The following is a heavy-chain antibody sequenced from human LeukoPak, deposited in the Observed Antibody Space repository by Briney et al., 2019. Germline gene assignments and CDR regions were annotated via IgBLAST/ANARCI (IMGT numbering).Heavy chain of an antibody. J-gene: IGHJ4*02. Sequence: PSETLSLTCAVSGGSISSSSYYWGWIRQPPGKELEWIGSIYYSGTTYYNPSLKSRVTISVDTSKNQFSLNFSSVTAADTAVYYCARRAGYRFDNWGQGTLVTVSS. CDR2: IYYSGTT. CDR3: ARRAGYRFDN. V-gene: IGHV4-39*01. D-gene: IGHD5-12*01. CDR1: GGSISSSSYY.